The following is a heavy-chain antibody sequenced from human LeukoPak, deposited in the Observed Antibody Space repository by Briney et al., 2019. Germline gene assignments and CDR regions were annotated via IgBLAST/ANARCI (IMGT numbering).Heavy chain of an antibody. J-gene: IGHJ6*02. Sequence: ASVKVSCKASGYIFTSYDINWVRQATGQGLEWMGWMNPNSGNTGYAQKFQGRVTMTRNTSISTAYMELSSLRSEDTAVYYCARSLPRILVVIAAGYYYGLDVWGQGTTVTVSS. CDR1: GYIFTSYD. CDR3: ARSLPRILVVIAAGYYYGLDV. D-gene: IGHD2-21*01. CDR2: MNPNSGNT. V-gene: IGHV1-8*01.